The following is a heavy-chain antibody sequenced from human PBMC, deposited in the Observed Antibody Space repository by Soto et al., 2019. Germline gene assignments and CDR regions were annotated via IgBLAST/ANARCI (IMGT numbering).Heavy chain of an antibody. D-gene: IGHD4-17*01. CDR1: DDSSSNYK. CDR2: IDSNGGT. V-gene: IGHV4-59*01. Sequence: PSETLSLTCTVSDDSSSNYKWSWIRQPPGRRLEWIGYIDSNGGTSYNPSLKSRVTMSVDTSKNHFSLKVSSVTAADTAVYYCANYPTTVTSDYWGQGTLVTVSS. J-gene: IGHJ4*02. CDR3: ANYPTTVTSDY.